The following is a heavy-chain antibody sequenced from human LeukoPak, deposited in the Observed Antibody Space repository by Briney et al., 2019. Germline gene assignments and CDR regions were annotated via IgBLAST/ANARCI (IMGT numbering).Heavy chain of an antibody. D-gene: IGHD3-10*01. V-gene: IGHV3-30*04. CDR3: VREGYYGPGSAPTFYFDS. Sequence: GKSLRLSCVGSGFTFSTYVIYWVRQAPGKGLEWVAVVSFQPNVQYYADSAKGRFTISRDNSRSAVHLEMNSLRPDDTAVYYCVREGYYGPGSAPTFYFDSWGRGTLVTVSS. CDR2: VSFQPNVQ. CDR1: GFTFSTYV. J-gene: IGHJ4*02.